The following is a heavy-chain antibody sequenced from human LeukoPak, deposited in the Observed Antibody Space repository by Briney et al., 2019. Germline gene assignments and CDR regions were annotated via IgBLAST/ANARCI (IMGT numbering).Heavy chain of an antibody. D-gene: IGHD2-2*02. CDR1: GFTFGDYG. J-gene: IGHJ6*02. CDR3: AKDKPLRERARRAIDSGIVYGKDV. CDR2: ISHDGRTE. V-gene: IGHV3-30*18. Sequence: GGSLRLSCAASGFTFGDYGMHWVRQAPGKGLEWVAVISHDGRTEFYGDSVKGRFTVSRDSSQNTLYLQMNDLRGEDTAAYYCAKDKPLRERARRAIDSGIVYGKDVWGQGTTVTVSS.